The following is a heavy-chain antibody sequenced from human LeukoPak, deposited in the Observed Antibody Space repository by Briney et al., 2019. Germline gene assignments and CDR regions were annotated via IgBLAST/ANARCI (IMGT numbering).Heavy chain of an antibody. D-gene: IGHD4-11*01. J-gene: IGHJ5*02. CDR3: ARGVRYSKRMVRFDP. Sequence: LETLSRTCAVYGGSFSGYYWSWIRQPPGKGLEWIGEINQSGSTNYNPSLKSRVTISVDTSKNQFSLKLSSVTAADTAVYYCARGVRYSKRMVRFDPWVQGTLVTVPS. CDR2: INQSGST. CDR1: GGSFSGYY. V-gene: IGHV4-34*01.